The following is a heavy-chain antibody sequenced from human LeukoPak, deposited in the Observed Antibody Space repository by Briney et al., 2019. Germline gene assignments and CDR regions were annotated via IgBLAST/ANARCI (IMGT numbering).Heavy chain of an antibody. CDR3: ARAYYYDSSGYYSGFDY. V-gene: IGHV4-59*12. J-gene: IGHJ4*02. Sequence: SETLSLTCTVSGGSISSYYWSWIRKPPGKGLEWIGYIYYSGSTNYNPSLKSRVTMSVDTSKNQFSLKLSSVTAADTAVYYCARAYYYDSSGYYSGFDYWGQGTLVTVSS. D-gene: IGHD3-22*01. CDR1: GGSISSYY. CDR2: IYYSGST.